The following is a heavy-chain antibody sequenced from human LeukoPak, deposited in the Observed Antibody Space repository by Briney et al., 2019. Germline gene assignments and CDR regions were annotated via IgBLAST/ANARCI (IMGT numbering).Heavy chain of an antibody. CDR3: ARELYYYGSGYFDY. Sequence: GGSLRLSCAASGFTVSSNYMSWVRQAPGKGLEWVSVIYSGGSTYYADSVKGRFTISRDNSKNTLYLQMNSLRAEDTAVYYCARELYYYGSGYFDYWGQGTLVTVSS. V-gene: IGHV3-53*01. D-gene: IGHD3-10*01. CDR2: IYSGGST. CDR1: GFTVSSNY. J-gene: IGHJ4*02.